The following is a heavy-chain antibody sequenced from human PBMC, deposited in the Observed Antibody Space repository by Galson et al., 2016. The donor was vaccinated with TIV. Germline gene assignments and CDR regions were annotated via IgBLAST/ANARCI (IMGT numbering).Heavy chain of an antibody. J-gene: IGHJ4*02. CDR1: GFTFSNYW. V-gene: IGHV3-74*01. Sequence: SLRLSCAASGFTFSNYWMHWVRQVPGKGLVWVSRINTDGSTTTYVDSVEGRFTISRDNAKNTLFLQMTSLRAEDTAVYYCARGVNPVPSFYFDYWGQGTLVTVSS. CDR3: ARGVNPVPSFYFDY. D-gene: IGHD2-2*01. CDR2: INTDGSTT.